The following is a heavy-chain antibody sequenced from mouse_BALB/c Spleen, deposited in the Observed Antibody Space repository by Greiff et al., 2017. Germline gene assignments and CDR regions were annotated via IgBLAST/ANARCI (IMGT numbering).Heavy chain of an antibody. CDR2: ISSGGSYT. V-gene: IGHV5-6-4*01. D-gene: IGHD4-1*01. J-gene: IGHJ2*01. Sequence: EVMLVESGGGLVKPGGSLKLSCAASGFTFSSYTMSWVRQTPEKRLEWVATISSGGSYTYYPDSVKGRFTISRDNAKNTLYLQMSSLKSEDTAMYYCTRVVGTGYFDYWGQGTTLTVSS. CDR1: GFTFSSYT. CDR3: TRVVGTGYFDY.